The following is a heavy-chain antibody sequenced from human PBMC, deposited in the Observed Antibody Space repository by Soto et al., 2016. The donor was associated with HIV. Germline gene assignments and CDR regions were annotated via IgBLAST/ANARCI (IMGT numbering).Heavy chain of an antibody. CDR1: GGSVSSGSNC. J-gene: IGHJ6*02. CDR3: AKDLVFHYYYYGMDV. Sequence: QVQLQESGPGLVKPSETLSLTCSVSGGSVSSGSNCWSWIRQPPGKGLEWIGYINYSGNTKYNPSLKSRVTISVDTSKNQFSLNLTSVTAADTAVYYCAKDLVFHYYYYGMDVWGQGTTVTVSS. V-gene: IGHV4-61*01. CDR2: INYSGNT. D-gene: IGHD3-10*01.